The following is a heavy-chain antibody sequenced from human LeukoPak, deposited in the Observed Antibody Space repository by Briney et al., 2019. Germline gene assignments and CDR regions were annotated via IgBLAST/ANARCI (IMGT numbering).Heavy chain of an antibody. D-gene: IGHD1-20*01. CDR1: GLTFSDVW. CDR3: STLTSRGLSDS. J-gene: IGHJ4*02. CDR2: ILSNAAGATT. V-gene: IGHV3-15*07. Sequence: PGGSLRLSCAASGLTFSDVWMNWVRQAPGKGLEWVGRILSNAAGATTDYTAPVKGRFTISRDDSKNMLYLQMNSLKSEDTAVYYCSTLTSRGLSDSWGQGTLVTVSS.